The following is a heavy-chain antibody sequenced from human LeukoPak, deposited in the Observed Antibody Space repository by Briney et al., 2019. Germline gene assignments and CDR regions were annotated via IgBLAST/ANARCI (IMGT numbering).Heavy chain of an antibody. D-gene: IGHD3-10*01. V-gene: IGHV7-4-1*02. CDR3: ARTYYYGSGSYRADY. Sequence: GASVKASCKASGYTFTSYDINWVRQAPGQGLEWMGWINTNTGNPTYAQGFTGRFVFSLDTSVSTAYLQISSLKAEHTAVYYCARTYYYGSGSYRADYWGQGTLVTVSS. CDR2: INTNTGNP. CDR1: GYTFTSYD. J-gene: IGHJ4*02.